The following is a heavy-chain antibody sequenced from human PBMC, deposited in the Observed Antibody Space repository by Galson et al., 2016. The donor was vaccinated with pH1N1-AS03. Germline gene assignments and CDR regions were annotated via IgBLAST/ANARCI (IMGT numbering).Heavy chain of an antibody. J-gene: IGHJ4*02. D-gene: IGHD2-2*01. V-gene: IGHV3-7*01. CDR3: ARGAPGDHLLSPLWN. CDR2: IKQDGSEK. Sequence: WVRQAPGKGLEWVANIKQDGSEKFYVDSLKGRFTISRDNAKNSLYLQMSSLRAEDTAIYSCARGAPGDHLLSPLWNWGQGTLVTVSS.